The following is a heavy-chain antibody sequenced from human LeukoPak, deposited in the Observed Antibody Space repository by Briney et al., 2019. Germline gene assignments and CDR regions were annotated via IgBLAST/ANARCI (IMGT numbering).Heavy chain of an antibody. D-gene: IGHD3-10*01. V-gene: IGHV4-39*07. CDR1: GGSISSRNSF. CDR3: ARGGRGLWFGNYMDV. Sequence: SETLSLTCTVSGGSISSRNSFWGWIRQSPGKGLEWIGTIYHAGSKYYNPSLESRFAIYVDTSKNQFYLELTSVTAADTAVYYCARGGRGLWFGNYMDVWGKGTTVTISS. CDR2: IYHAGSK. J-gene: IGHJ6*03.